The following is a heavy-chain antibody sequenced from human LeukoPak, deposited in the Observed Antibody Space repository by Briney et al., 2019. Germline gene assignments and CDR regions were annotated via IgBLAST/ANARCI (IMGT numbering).Heavy chain of an antibody. D-gene: IGHD2-15*01. CDR2: INGSGSSP. J-gene: IGHJ4*03. CDR3: AKGGGSCCFVS. V-gene: IGHV3-23*01. CDR1: RFPFSTFA. Sequence: GGPLSLLCAASRFPFSTFAVLGVPEAPGEAVVGVSYINGSGSSPYYADSVQGQFTISSDKSKDTMYLQMNSLRAEDTAVYYCAKGGGSCCFVSWGQGALVTVSS.